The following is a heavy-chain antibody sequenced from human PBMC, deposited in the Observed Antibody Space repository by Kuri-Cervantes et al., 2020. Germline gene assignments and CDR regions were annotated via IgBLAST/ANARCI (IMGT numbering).Heavy chain of an antibody. CDR2: VSDTGNT. Sequence: ESLKISCGVSGGSISGYYWSWVRQSPGKGLEWIGFVSDTGNTDYGPSLKSRVAISIDTSKNQFSLRLSSVTAADTAVYYCARGYGYYYYYMDVWGKGITVTVSS. CDR1: GGSISGYY. V-gene: IGHV4-59*01. D-gene: IGHD2-15*01. J-gene: IGHJ6*03. CDR3: ARGYGYYYYYMDV.